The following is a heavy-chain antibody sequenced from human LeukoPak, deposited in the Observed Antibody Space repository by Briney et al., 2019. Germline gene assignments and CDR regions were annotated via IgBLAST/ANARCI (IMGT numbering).Heavy chain of an antibody. CDR3: AKGGHSYGPYYFDY. CDR2: ISWNSGSI. V-gene: IGHV3-9*01. CDR1: GFTFDDYA. J-gene: IGHJ4*02. Sequence: PGGSLTLSCAASGFTFDDYAMHWVRQAPGKGLEWVSGISWNSGSIGYADSVKGRFTISRDNGKNSLYLQMNSLRAEDTALYYCAKGGHSYGPYYFDYWGQGTLVPVSS. D-gene: IGHD5-18*01.